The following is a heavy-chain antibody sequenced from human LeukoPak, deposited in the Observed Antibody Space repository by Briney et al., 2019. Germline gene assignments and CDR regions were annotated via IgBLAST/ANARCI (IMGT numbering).Heavy chain of an antibody. CDR2: IRTKAYGGTT. CDR1: GFTFGDYA. CDR3: AELGITMIGGV. D-gene: IGHD3-10*02. Sequence: GGSLRLSCTASGFTFGDYAMSWVRQAPGKGLEWVGFIRTKAYGGTTEYAASVKGRFTISRDDSKSIAYLQMNSLKTEDTAVYYCAELGITMIGGVWGKGTTVTISS. V-gene: IGHV3-49*04. J-gene: IGHJ6*04.